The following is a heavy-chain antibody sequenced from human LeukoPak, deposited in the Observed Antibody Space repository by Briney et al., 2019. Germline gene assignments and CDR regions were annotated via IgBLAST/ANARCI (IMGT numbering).Heavy chain of an antibody. CDR2: IHTNTGNP. J-gene: IGHJ2*01. Sequence: ASVKVSCKASGYSFTNYAINWVRQAPGQGLEWMGWIHTNTGNPTYAQGFAGRFVFSLDTSVNTAYLHITSLKPEDTAVYYCARGHSYSNYMGFDLWGRGTLVTVSS. CDR1: GYSFTNYA. V-gene: IGHV7-4-1*02. D-gene: IGHD4-11*01. CDR3: ARGHSYSNYMGFDL.